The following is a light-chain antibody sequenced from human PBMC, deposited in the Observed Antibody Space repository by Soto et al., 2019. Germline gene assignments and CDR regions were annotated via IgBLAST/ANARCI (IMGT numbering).Light chain of an antibody. CDR3: QQYNGLPTWT. CDR2: KAS. Sequence: DLQMTQSPSTLSASVGDRVTITCRASQNIYIWLAWYQKKPGKAPNLLIYKASTLQSGVPSRFSGYGSGTEFPLTITSLQPDASATYYCQQYNGLPTWTFGQGTKVDIK. V-gene: IGKV1-5*03. CDR1: QNIYIW. J-gene: IGKJ1*01.